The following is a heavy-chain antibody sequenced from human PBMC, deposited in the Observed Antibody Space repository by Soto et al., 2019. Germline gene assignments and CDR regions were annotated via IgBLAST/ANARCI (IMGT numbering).Heavy chain of an antibody. CDR1: GFTFSSYA. J-gene: IGHJ4*02. D-gene: IGHD6-19*01. V-gene: IGHV3-23*01. CDR2: ISGSGGST. Sequence: EVQLLESGGGLVQPGGSLRLSCAASGFTFSSYAMSWVRQAPGKGLECVSVISGSGGSTYYADSVKGRFTISRDNSKNTMYLQMNSLRAEDTAVYYCSRRSSGWYFDYCGQGTLVTVSS. CDR3: SRRSSGWYFDY.